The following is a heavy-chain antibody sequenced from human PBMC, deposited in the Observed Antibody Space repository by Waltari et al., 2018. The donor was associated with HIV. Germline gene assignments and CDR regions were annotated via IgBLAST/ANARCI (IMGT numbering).Heavy chain of an antibody. Sequence: EVEMVESGGGSVQPGGSLRLSCAASGFAFSRFDMHWVRQAMGNSPEGVSAIGAAGDTYYPKSVKGLFTVSRENGKKSLYLQMNNLRVDDAAMYYCVRGNGWYGPYYFDYWGRGTLVTVSS. CDR3: VRGNGWYGPYYFDY. CDR2: IGAAGDT. V-gene: IGHV3-13*01. CDR1: GFAFSRFD. D-gene: IGHD6-19*01. J-gene: IGHJ4*02.